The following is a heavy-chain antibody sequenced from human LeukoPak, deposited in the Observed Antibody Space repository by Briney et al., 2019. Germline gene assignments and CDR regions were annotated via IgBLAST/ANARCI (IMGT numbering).Heavy chain of an antibody. CDR2: VYTSGST. J-gene: IGHJ6*02. D-gene: IGHD5-12*01. CDR3: ARAGGGYGHYYYYYGMDV. CDR1: GGSISSYY. V-gene: IGHV4-4*07. Sequence: SETLSLTCTVSGGSISSYYWSWIRQPAGKGLEWIGRVYTSGSTNYNPSLKSRATMSVDTSKNQFSLKLSSVTAADTAVYYCARAGGGYGHYYYYYGMDVWGQGTTVTVSS.